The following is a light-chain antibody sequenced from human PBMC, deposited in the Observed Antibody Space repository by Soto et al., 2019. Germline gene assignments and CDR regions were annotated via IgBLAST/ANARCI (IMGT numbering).Light chain of an antibody. Sequence: DIVMTQSPDSLAVSLGERATINCKSIQSVLYASNNENFLAWYQQKPGQPPKLLIYWASTRESGVPDRFSGSGSGTDFTLTISSLQAEDVAVYYCQQYYNTPWTFGQGTKVEIK. V-gene: IGKV4-1*01. CDR2: WAS. CDR1: QSVLYASNNENF. CDR3: QQYYNTPWT. J-gene: IGKJ1*01.